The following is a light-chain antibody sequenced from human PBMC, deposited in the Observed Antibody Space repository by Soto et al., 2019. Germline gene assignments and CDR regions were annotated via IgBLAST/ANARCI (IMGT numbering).Light chain of an antibody. V-gene: IGKV3-15*01. CDR3: QQYDNWPPIT. J-gene: IGKJ5*01. Sequence: EAVMTQSPATLSVSPGERATLSCRASQSISSKLAWYQQKPGQAPRLLINGASTRATGIPARFSGSGSGTEFTLTISSLQSEDFAVYYCQQYDNWPPITFGQGTRLEIK. CDR2: GAS. CDR1: QSISSK.